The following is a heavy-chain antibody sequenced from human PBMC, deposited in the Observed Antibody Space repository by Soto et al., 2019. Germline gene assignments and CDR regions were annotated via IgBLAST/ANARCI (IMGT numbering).Heavy chain of an antibody. CDR2: INDNSGAT. V-gene: IGHV1-2*02. J-gene: IGHJ4*02. D-gene: IGHD6-13*01. CDR1: GYTFTDYY. Sequence: SVKVSCQASGYTFTDYYMHWVRRAPGQGLEWMGWINDNSGATRYSQRFQGRVTLTRDTSISTAYMELSSLRSDDTAVYYCARDSAAAAGLSFDSWGQGTLVTVSS. CDR3: ARDSAAAAGLSFDS.